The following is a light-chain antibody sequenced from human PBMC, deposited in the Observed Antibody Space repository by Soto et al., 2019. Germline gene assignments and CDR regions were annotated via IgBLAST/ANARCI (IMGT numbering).Light chain of an antibody. V-gene: IGLV2-14*01. Sequence: QSVLTQPASVSGSPGQSITISCTGTSSDVGGYNYVSWYQQHPGKAPKLMIYEVSNRPSGVSNRFSGSKSDNTASLTISGLQAEDEADYYCSSYTSLSTYVFGTGTKVTAL. CDR1: SSDVGGYNY. CDR3: SSYTSLSTYV. CDR2: EVS. J-gene: IGLJ1*01.